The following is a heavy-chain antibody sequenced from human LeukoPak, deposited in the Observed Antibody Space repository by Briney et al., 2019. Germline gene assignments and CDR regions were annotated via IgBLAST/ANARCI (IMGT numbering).Heavy chain of an antibody. Sequence: SETLSLTCTVSGASISSSYWNWIRAPPGRRMEWIGFIAYTGSATYNPSLKSRVTLALDASKDQFYLTLSSVTAADTAVYYCARQVFGEGDSDYFDSWGQGTLVTVSS. D-gene: IGHD3-10*01. V-gene: IGHV4-59*08. CDR1: GASISSSY. J-gene: IGHJ4*02. CDR2: IAYTGSA. CDR3: ARQVFGEGDSDYFDS.